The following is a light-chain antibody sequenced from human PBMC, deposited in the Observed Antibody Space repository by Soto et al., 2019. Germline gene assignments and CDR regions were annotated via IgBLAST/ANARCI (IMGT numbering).Light chain of an antibody. V-gene: IGKV3-15*01. CDR1: QILSSN. CDR3: QEYNNWRPIT. CDR2: GAS. Sequence: MVLTQSPGTLSLSPGERASLSCRASQILSSNYLAWYPQEPGQAPRLLIYGASTRATGVPVRFSGSGSGTEFTLTITSLQSEEFAVYHCQEYNNWRPITFGGGTKVDI. J-gene: IGKJ4*01.